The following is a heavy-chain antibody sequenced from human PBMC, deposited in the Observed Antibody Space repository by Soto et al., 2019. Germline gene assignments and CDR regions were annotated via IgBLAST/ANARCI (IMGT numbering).Heavy chain of an antibody. CDR1: GFTFSSYG. CDR3: AKDPASYYYYYGMDV. J-gene: IGHJ6*02. V-gene: IGHV3-30*18. CDR2: ISYDGSNK. Sequence: GGSLRLSCAASGFTFSSYGMHWVRQAPGKGLEWVAVISYDGSNKYYADSVKGRFTISRDNSKNTLYLQMNSLRAEDKAFYYCAKDPASYYYYYGMDVWGQGTTVTVSS.